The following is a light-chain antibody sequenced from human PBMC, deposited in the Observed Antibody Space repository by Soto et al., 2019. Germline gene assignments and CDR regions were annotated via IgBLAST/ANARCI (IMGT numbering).Light chain of an antibody. CDR2: GNS. Sequence: QSVLTQPPSVSGAPGQRVTISCTGSSSNIGAGYDVHWYQQLPGTAPKLLIYGNSNRPSGVPDRFSGSKSGTSASLAITGLQAEDEADYYCCSYTSRSTLVFGGGTKVTVL. CDR1: SSNIGAGYD. CDR3: CSYTSRSTLV. J-gene: IGLJ2*01. V-gene: IGLV1-40*01.